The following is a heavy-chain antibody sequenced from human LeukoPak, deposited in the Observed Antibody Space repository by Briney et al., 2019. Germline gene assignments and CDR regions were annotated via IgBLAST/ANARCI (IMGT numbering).Heavy chain of an antibody. CDR3: AKARDGYLNY. J-gene: IGHJ4*02. Sequence: GGSLRLSCAASGFTFSSYGMNWVRQAPGKGLEWVSAISGSGGSTYYADSVKGRFTISRDNSKNTLYLQMNSLRAEDTAVYYCAKARDGYLNYWGQGTLVTVSS. V-gene: IGHV3-23*01. D-gene: IGHD5-24*01. CDR1: GFTFSSYG. CDR2: ISGSGGST.